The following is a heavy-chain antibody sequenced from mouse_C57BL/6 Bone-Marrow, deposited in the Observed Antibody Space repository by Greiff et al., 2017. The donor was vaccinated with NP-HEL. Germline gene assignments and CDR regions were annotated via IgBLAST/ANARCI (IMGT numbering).Heavy chain of an antibody. CDR1: GYTFTDYE. J-gene: IGHJ2*01. Sequence: QVQLQQSGAELVRPGASVTLSCKASGYTFTDYEMHWVKQTPVHGLEWIGAIDPETGGTAYNQKFKGKAILTADKSSSTAYMELRSLTSEDSAVYYCTRRGTAEGYYFDDWGQGTTLTVSS. CDR2: IDPETGGT. CDR3: TRRGTAEGYYFDD. D-gene: IGHD2-14*01. V-gene: IGHV1-15*01.